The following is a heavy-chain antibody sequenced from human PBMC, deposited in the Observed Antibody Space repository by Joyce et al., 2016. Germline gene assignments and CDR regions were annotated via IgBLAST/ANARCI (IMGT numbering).Heavy chain of an antibody. Sequence: QVTLKESGPVLVKPTKTLTLTCTVSGFSLRNSRMGVSWIRQPPGKALEWLAHIFSNDEKSYNTSLKSRLTISGDTSKTQVVLTMTNMDPVDTATYYCARTLRFLEWLVYGQKNYYYYYMDVWGKGTTVTVSS. CDR3: ARTLRFLEWLVYGQKNYYYYYMDV. CDR1: GFSLRNSRMG. J-gene: IGHJ6*03. V-gene: IGHV2-26*01. CDR2: IFSNDEK. D-gene: IGHD3-3*01.